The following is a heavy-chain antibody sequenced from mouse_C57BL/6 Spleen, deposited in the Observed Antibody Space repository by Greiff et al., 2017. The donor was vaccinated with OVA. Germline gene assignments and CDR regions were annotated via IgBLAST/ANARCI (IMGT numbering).Heavy chain of an antibody. V-gene: IGHV1-52*01. CDR1: GYTFTSYW. CDR2: IDPSDSET. Sequence: QVQLQQSGAELVRPGSSVKLSCKASGYTFTSYWMHWVKQRPIQGLEWIGNIDPSDSETHYKQKFKDKATLPVEKSSSTAYMQLSSLTSEVSAVYYGAIGHMSIIAGGYFDVWGTGTTVTVSS. CDR3: AIGHMSIIAGGYFDV. J-gene: IGHJ1*03. D-gene: IGHD3-3*01.